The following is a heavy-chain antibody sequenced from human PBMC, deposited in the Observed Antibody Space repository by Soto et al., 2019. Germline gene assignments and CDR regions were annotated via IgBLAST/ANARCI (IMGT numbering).Heavy chain of an antibody. CDR2: ISAYNGNT. D-gene: IGHD1-26*01. CDR1: GYTFTSYG. V-gene: IGHV1-18*01. CDR3: ARYRFDVGAPNRFDP. Sequence: ASVKVSCKASGYTFTSYGISWVRQAPGQGLEWMGWISAYNGNTNYAQKLQGRVTMTTDTSTSTAYMELRSLRSDDTAVYYCARYRFDVGAPNRFDPSSQGTLVTVSS. J-gene: IGHJ5*02.